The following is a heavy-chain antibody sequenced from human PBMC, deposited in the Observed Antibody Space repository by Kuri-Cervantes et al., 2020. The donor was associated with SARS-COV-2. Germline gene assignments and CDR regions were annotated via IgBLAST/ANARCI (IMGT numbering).Heavy chain of an antibody. Sequence: SETLSLTCTVSGGSISSYYWSWIRQPPGKGLEWIGYIYYSGSTNYNPSLKSRVTISVDTSKNQFSLKLSSVTAADTAVYYCARDRGTTRYYGMDVWGQGTTVTVSS. D-gene: IGHD2-15*01. V-gene: IGHV4-59*01. CDR1: GGSISSYY. CDR3: ARDRGTTRYYGMDV. CDR2: IYYSGST. J-gene: IGHJ6*02.